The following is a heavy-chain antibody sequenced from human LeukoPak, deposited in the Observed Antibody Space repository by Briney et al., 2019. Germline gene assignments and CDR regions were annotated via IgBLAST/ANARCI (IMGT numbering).Heavy chain of an antibody. Sequence: GGSLRLSCAASGFTFSSNGMNWVRQAPGKGLEWVSYISATGGTIYYADSVKGRFTISRDNAKNSLYLQMNSLRAEDTAVYYCAGDKQQLVRYYMDVWGKGTTVTVSS. CDR1: GFTFSSNG. CDR3: AGDKQQLVRYYMDV. V-gene: IGHV3-48*04. CDR2: ISATGGTI. D-gene: IGHD6-13*01. J-gene: IGHJ6*03.